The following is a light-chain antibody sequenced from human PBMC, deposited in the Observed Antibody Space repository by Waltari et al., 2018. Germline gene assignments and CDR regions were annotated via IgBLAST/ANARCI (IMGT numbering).Light chain of an antibody. CDR3: QQSFNRPPT. J-gene: IGKJ4*01. CDR1: QIISGY. V-gene: IGKV1-39*01. CDR2: AAS. Sequence: DIDMPQSPSSLSASVGDRVTITCRASQIISGYLHWYQQKPGRAPRLLIFAASNLQSGVPSRFSGSGSGTDFTLTISSLQPEDFATYYCQQSFNRPPTFGGGTKVEVK.